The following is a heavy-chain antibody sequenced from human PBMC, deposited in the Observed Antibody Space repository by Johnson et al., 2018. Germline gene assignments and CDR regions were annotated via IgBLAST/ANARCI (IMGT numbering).Heavy chain of an antibody. CDR1: GFTFDDYA. CDR2: ISWNSGSI. CDR3: AKDISTSGSCFGY. J-gene: IGHJ4*02. D-gene: IGHD2/OR15-2a*01. V-gene: IGHV3-9*01. Sequence: VQLVQSGGGLVQPGRSLRLSCAASGFTFDDYAMHWVRQAPGKGLEWVSGISWNSGSIGYADSVKGRFTISRDNAKNSLYLQITSLRAEDTAFYYCAKDISTSGSCFGYWGQGTLVTVSS.